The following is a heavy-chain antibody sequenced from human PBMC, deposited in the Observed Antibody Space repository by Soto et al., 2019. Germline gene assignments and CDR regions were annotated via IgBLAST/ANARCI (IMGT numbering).Heavy chain of an antibody. Sequence: PSETLSLTCTVSGGSVSSGSYYWTWIRQPPGKVLDWIGYIYYSGSTNYNPSLKSRVTISVDTSKNQFSLKLSSVTAADTAVYYCARDESRLYFYDSSGYYGNWFDPWGQGTLVTVSS. V-gene: IGHV4-61*01. CDR2: IYYSGST. CDR1: GGSVSSGSYY. D-gene: IGHD3-22*01. J-gene: IGHJ5*02. CDR3: ARDESRLYFYDSSGYYGNWFDP.